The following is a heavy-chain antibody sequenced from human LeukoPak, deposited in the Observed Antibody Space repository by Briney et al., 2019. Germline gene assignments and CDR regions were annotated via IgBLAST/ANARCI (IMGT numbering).Heavy chain of an antibody. CDR3: AKGPLIEVAGTTWDH. Sequence: GESLRLSCAASGFTFSTYAMGWVRQAPGKGLEWVSAISGSGGSTYYADSVKGRFTISRDNIKHTLYLQMNSLRAEDTAVCYCAKGPLIEVAGTTWDHWGQGTLVTVSS. CDR1: GFTFSTYA. CDR2: ISGSGGST. V-gene: IGHV3-23*01. J-gene: IGHJ4*02. D-gene: IGHD6-19*01.